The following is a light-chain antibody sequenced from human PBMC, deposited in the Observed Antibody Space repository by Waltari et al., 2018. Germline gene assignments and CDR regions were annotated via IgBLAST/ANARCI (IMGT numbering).Light chain of an antibody. CDR3: QKYERLPAT. CDR2: DIS. J-gene: IGKJ1*01. V-gene: IGKV3-20*01. Sequence: EIVLTQSPGTLSLSLGDRATLSCRASQSIGRSVVWYQQRPGQAPRLLIYDISRRATGIPDRFSGSGYGTDFSLTISRLEPEDFAVYYCQKYERLPATFGQGTTVEI. CDR1: QSIGRS.